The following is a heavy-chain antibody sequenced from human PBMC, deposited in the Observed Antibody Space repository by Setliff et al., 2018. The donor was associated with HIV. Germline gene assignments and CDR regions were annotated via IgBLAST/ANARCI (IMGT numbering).Heavy chain of an antibody. Sequence: PGGSLRLSCAASGFTFSLHWMSWVRQAPGKGLEWVSNIKQDGSEKSYVDSVKGRFTVSRDNAKNSLYLQMNSLRAEDTAVYFCGRSHFGSGTSYGTDVWGQETAVTVSS. D-gene: IGHD3-10*01. V-gene: IGHV3-7*01. CDR2: IKQDGSEK. CDR1: GFTFSLHW. CDR3: GRSHFGSGTSYGTDV. J-gene: IGHJ6*02.